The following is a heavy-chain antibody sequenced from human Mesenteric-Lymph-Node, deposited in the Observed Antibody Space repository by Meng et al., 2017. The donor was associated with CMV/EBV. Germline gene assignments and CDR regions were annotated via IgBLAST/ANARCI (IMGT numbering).Heavy chain of an antibody. CDR3: ARDLFYYGMDV. CDR2: IYGSGST. J-gene: IGHJ6*02. V-gene: IGHV3-66*03. Sequence: GGSLRLSCAASGFTVSSKYMSWVRQAPGKGLEWVSLIYGSGSTYYADSVKGRFTISRDNSKNTLYLQMNSLRVEDTAVYYCARDLFYYGMDVWGQGTTVTVSS. CDR1: GFTVSSKY.